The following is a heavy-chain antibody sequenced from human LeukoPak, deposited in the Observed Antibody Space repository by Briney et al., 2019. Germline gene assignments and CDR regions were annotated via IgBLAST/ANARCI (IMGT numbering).Heavy chain of an antibody. CDR1: GGTFSSYA. CDR3: ARVYDRRAGYYFDY. V-gene: IGHV1-69*13. D-gene: IGHD3-22*01. J-gene: IGHJ4*02. Sequence: SVTVSCKASGGTFSSYAISWVRQAPGQGLEWMGGIIPIFGTANYAQKFQGRVTITADESTSTAYMELSSLRSEDTAVYYCARVYDRRAGYYFDYWGQGTLVTVSS. CDR2: IIPIFGTA.